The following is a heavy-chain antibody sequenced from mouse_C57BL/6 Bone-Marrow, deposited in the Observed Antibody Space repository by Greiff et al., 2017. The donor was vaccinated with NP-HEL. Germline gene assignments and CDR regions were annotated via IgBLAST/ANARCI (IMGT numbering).Heavy chain of an antibody. CDR3: ARHYYYGSSPAWFAY. V-gene: IGHV5-6*01. J-gene: IGHJ3*01. D-gene: IGHD1-1*01. CDR2: ISSGGSYT. CDR1: GFTFSSYG. Sequence: EVQRVESGGDLVKPGGSLKLSCAASGFTFSSYGMSWVRQTPDKRLEWVATISSGGSYTYYPDSVKGRFTISRDNAKNTLYLQMSSLKSEDTAMYYCARHYYYGSSPAWFAYWGQGTLVTVSA.